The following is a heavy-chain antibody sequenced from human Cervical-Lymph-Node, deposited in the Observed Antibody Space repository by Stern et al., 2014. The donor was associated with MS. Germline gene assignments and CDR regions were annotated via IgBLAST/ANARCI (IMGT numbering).Heavy chain of an antibody. V-gene: IGHV3-7*01. Sequence: EVQLVQSGGGLVQPGGSLRLSCTASGFTFSTYWMTWVRQAPGKGLEWVANIKQDGSVKYYVDTVKGRFTISRDNGKNSLYLQMNSLRAEDTAVYYCARDPADYCTRTSCVYYYGLDVWGQGTTVTVSS. J-gene: IGHJ6*02. CDR3: ARDPADYCTRTSCVYYYGLDV. D-gene: IGHD2-2*01. CDR2: IKQDGSVK. CDR1: GFTFSTYW.